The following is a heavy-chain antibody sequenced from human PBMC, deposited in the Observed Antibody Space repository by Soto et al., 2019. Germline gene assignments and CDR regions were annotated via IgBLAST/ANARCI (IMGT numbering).Heavy chain of an antibody. V-gene: IGHV4-4*02. CDR3: ASRDPGTSVDY. J-gene: IGHJ4*02. CDR2: IYRTGST. CDR1: GISFTSNNW. Sequence: LSPTCAVSGISFTSNNWWTWVRQPPGQGLEWIGEIYRTGSTNYNPSLKSRVTISLDKSENQFSLKVTSLTAADTAVYYCASRDPGTSVDYWGQGTLVTVSS. D-gene: IGHD1-7*01.